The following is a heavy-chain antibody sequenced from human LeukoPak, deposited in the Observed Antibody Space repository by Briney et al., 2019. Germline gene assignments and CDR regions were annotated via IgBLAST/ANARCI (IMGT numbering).Heavy chain of an antibody. CDR3: AREATTGFFQH. Sequence: PSETLSLTCTVSGGSFSSYYWSWIRQPAGKGLEWIGRIYTSGSTNYNPSLKSRVTMSVDTSKNQFSLKLSSVTVADTAVYYCAREATTGFFQHWGQGTLVTVSS. J-gene: IGHJ1*01. CDR2: IYTSGST. V-gene: IGHV4-4*07. D-gene: IGHD4-17*01. CDR1: GGSFSSYY.